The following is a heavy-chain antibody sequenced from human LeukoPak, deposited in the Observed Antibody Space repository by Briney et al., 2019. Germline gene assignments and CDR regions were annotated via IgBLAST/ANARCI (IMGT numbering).Heavy chain of an antibody. CDR1: RVTFRNYA. CDR2: ISGSGSRT. J-gene: IGHJ4*02. V-gene: IGHV3-23*01. CDR3: ATGGFGELLNYFDF. Sequence: GGSLRLSCAASRVTFRNYAMSGVRQTPGKGLEWVSAISGSGSRTYYADSVRGRFTISRDKSKNTLYLQMNSLRADDTAIYYCATGGFGELLNYFDFWGQGTLVTVSS. D-gene: IGHD3-10*01.